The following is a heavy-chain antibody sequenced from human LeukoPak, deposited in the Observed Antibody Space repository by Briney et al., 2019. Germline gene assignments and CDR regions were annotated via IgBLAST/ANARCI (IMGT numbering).Heavy chain of an antibody. V-gene: IGHV3-9*01. CDR3: ARWNSGGLDFWSGDDAFDI. Sequence: GRSLRLSCAASGFTFDDYAMHWVRQAPGKGLEWVSGISWNSGSIGYADSVKGRFTISRDNAKNSLYLQMNSLRAEDTALYYCARWNSGGLDFWSGDDAFDIWGQGTMATVSS. CDR1: GFTFDDYA. CDR2: ISWNSGSI. D-gene: IGHD3-3*01. J-gene: IGHJ3*02.